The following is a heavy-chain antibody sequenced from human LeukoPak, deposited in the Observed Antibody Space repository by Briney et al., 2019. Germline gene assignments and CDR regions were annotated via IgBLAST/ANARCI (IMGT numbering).Heavy chain of an antibody. D-gene: IGHD5-12*01. CDR3: ARGDHVVATTPLVLDH. V-gene: IGHV1-18*04. CDR2: IRPNNDNT. CDR1: GYSFTAYV. Sequence: ASVKVSCKTSGYSFTAYVITWVRQAPGQGLEWMGWIRPNNDNTYYAQRLQGRLTLTTDTSTNTAYMELSGLTSGDTAVYFCARGDHVVATTPLVLDHWGQGTLVSVSS. J-gene: IGHJ4*02.